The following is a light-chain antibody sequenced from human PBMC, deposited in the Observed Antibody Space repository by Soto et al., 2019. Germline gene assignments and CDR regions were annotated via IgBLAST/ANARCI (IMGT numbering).Light chain of an antibody. Sequence: QSALTQPASVSGSPGQSITISCTGTSSDVGAYNYVSWYQQHPGKAPKLMIYDVSKRPSGVPDRFSGSKSGNTASLTISGLQAEDEADYYCCSYAGSYTNWVFGGGTKLTVL. CDR1: SSDVGAYNY. CDR2: DVS. CDR3: CSYAGSYTNWV. V-gene: IGLV2-11*01. J-gene: IGLJ3*02.